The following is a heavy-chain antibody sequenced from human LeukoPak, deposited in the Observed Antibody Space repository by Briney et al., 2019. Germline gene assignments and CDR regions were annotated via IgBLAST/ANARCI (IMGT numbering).Heavy chain of an antibody. Sequence: SETLSLTCTVSGGSISSYYWSWIRQPPGKGLEWIGYIYYSGSTNYNPSLKSRVTISVDTSKNQFSLKLSSVTAADTAVYYCARGVVARVGYHWFDPWGQGTLVTVSS. V-gene: IGHV4-59*01. CDR3: ARGVVARVGYHWFDP. J-gene: IGHJ5*02. D-gene: IGHD2-15*01. CDR1: GGSISSYY. CDR2: IYYSGST.